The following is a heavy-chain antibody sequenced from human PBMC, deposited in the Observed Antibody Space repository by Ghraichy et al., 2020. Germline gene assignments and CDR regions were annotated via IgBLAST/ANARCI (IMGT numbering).Heavy chain of an antibody. CDR1: GGSISSSSYY. Sequence: SETLSLTCTVSGGSISSSSYYWGWIRQPPGKGLVWIGSIYYSGSTYYNPSLKSRVTISVDTSKNQFSLKLSSVTAADTAVYYCARLTSGSTYDYWGQGTLVTVSS. CDR3: ARLTSGSTYDY. CDR2: IYYSGST. V-gene: IGHV4-39*01. D-gene: IGHD1-26*01. J-gene: IGHJ4*02.